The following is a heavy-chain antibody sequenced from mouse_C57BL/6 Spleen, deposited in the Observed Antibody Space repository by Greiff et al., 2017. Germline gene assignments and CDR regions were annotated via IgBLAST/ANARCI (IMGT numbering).Heavy chain of an antibody. CDR3: ARDRGVTTWSYAMDY. Sequence: EVKLVEPGGGLVKPGGSLKLSCAASGFTFSSYAMSWVRQTPEKRLEWVATISDGGSYTYYPDNVKGRFTISRDNAKNNLYLQMNHLKSEDTAMYYCARDRGVTTWSYAMDYWGQGTSVTVSS. D-gene: IGHD2-12*01. V-gene: IGHV5-4*01. CDR2: ISDGGSYT. J-gene: IGHJ4*01. CDR1: GFTFSSYA.